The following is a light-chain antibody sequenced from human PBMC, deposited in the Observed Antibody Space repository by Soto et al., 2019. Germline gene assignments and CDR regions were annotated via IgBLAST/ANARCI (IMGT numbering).Light chain of an antibody. CDR3: QQYGSSPSPQYT. J-gene: IGKJ2*01. CDR2: GAS. Sequence: EIVLTQSPGTLSLSPGERATLSCRASQSVSSSYLAWYQQKPGQAPRLLIYGASSRATGIPDRFSGSGSGTDFTLTISRLEPEDFAVYYCQQYGSSPSPQYTFGQGTKLEIK. V-gene: IGKV3-20*01. CDR1: QSVSSSY.